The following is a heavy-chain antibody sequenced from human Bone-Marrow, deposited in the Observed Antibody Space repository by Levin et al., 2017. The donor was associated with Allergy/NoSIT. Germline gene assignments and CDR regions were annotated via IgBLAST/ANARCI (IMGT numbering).Heavy chain of an antibody. CDR2: ISYDGSNK. D-gene: IGHD3-10*01. CDR3: ARDPPITMVRGASPYYYYGMDV. Sequence: GGSLRLSCAASGFTFSSYAMHWVRQAPGKGLEWVAVISYDGSNKYYADSVKGRFTISRDNSKNTLYLQMNSLRAEDTAVYYCARDPPITMVRGASPYYYYGMDVWGQGTTVTVSS. J-gene: IGHJ6*02. V-gene: IGHV3-30*04. CDR1: GFTFSSYA.